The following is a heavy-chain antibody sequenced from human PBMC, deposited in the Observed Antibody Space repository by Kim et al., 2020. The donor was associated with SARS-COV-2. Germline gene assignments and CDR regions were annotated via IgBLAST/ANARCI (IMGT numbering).Heavy chain of an antibody. V-gene: IGHV3-30*07. CDR3: ARELRIGEVMVADFAY. D-gene: IGHD2-8*01. J-gene: IGHJ4*02. Sequence: VRYRFTISRESPKNTLYLQMNGLRAEDTAVYYCARELRIGEVMVADFAYWGQGTLVTVSS.